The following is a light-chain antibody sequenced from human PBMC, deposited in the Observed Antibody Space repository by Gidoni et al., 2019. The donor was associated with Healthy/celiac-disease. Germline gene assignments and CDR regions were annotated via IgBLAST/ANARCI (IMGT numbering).Light chain of an antibody. Sequence: QSVLPQPPSVSEAPRQRVTISCSGSRSHIGNNDVNWYQQLHGNAPTLLIYYDDILPSGVSDLFSGSKSGTSAFLAISGLQSEDDADYYCAAWDDSLNGRVFGGGTKLTVL. J-gene: IGLJ3*02. CDR2: YDD. CDR1: RSHIGNND. CDR3: AAWDDSLNGRV. V-gene: IGLV1-36*01.